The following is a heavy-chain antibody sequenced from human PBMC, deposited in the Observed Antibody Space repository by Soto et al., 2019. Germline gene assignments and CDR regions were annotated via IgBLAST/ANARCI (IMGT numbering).Heavy chain of an antibody. V-gene: IGHV1-18*04. CDR1: GYTFTSYG. D-gene: IGHD6-6*01. CDR3: ARSRLYSSSSNYYYYGMDV. CDR2: ISAYNGNT. Sequence: ASVKVSCKASGYTFTSYGISWVRQAPGQGLEWMGWISAYNGNTNYAQKPQGRVTMTTDTSTSTAYMELRSLRSDDTAVYYCARSRLYSSSSNYYYYGMDVWGQGTTVTVSS. J-gene: IGHJ6*02.